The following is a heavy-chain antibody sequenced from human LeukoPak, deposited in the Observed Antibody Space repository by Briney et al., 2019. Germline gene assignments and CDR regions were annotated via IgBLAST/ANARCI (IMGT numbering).Heavy chain of an antibody. CDR2: ISAYNGNT. D-gene: IGHD3-3*01. Sequence: ASVKVSCKASGYTFTSYGISWVRQAPGQGLEWMGWISAYNGNTNYAQKLQGRVTMTTDTSTSTAYMELRSLRSDDTAVYYCARGSPHDHTWRRHGYYFDYWGQGTLVTVSS. CDR1: GYTFTSYG. CDR3: ARGSPHDHTWRRHGYYFDY. V-gene: IGHV1-18*01. J-gene: IGHJ4*02.